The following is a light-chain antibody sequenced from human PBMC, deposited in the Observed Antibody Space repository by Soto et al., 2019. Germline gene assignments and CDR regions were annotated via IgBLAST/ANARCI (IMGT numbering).Light chain of an antibody. CDR1: QSISSW. V-gene: IGKV1-5*01. Sequence: DIQMTQSPSTLSASVGDRVTITCQASQSISSWLAWYQQKPGKAPKLLIYDAASLESGAPSRCRGSGTGTEFPLNLRRLQTDDLATYYCQQYGAFGQGTKGEIK. CDR3: QQYGA. J-gene: IGKJ1*01. CDR2: DAA.